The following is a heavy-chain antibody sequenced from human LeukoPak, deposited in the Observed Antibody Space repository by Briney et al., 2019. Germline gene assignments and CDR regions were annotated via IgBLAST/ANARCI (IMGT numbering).Heavy chain of an antibody. CDR3: ARDRGFSS. V-gene: IGHV4-59*01. J-gene: IGHJ4*02. CDR1: GGSISSYY. CDR2: IYYSGST. D-gene: IGHD6-13*01. Sequence: SETLSLTCTVSGGSISSYYWSWIRQPPGKGLEWIGYIYYSGSTNYNPSLKSRVTISVDTSKNQFSLKLSSVTAADTAVYYCARDRGFSSWGQGTLVTASS.